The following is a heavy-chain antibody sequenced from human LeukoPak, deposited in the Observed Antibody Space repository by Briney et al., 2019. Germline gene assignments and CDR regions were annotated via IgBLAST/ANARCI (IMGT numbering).Heavy chain of an antibody. D-gene: IGHD2-2*01. CDR2: INPNSGVT. V-gene: IGHV1-2*02. CDR3: ARGTPPLTENWFDP. J-gene: IGHJ5*02. CDR1: GYTFTSYG. Sequence: ASVKVSCKASGYTFTSYGISWVRQAPGQGLEWMGWINPNSGVTNYAQKFQGRVTMTRDTSISTAYMELSRLRSDDTAVYYCARGTPPLTENWFDPWGQGTLVTVSS.